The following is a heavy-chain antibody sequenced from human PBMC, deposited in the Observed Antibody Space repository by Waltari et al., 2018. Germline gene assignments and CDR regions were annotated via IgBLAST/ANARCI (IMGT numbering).Heavy chain of an antibody. J-gene: IGHJ5*02. V-gene: IGHV1-18*01. CDR1: GYTFTSYG. Sequence: QAQLVQSGAEVKKPGASVEVSCNASGYTFTSYGISWVRQAPGQGLEWMGWTSTANMNTNNAQKFQGRRTMTTDSSTTTAYMELRSLRSDDAAVYYCVRDKDDFWSDYYNWFDLWGQGTLVTVS. CDR3: VRDKDDFWSDYYNWFDL. D-gene: IGHD3-3*01. CDR2: TSTANMNT.